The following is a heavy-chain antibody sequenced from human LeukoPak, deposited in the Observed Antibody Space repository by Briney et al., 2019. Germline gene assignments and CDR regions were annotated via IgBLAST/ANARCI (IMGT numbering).Heavy chain of an antibody. V-gene: IGHV1-46*01. D-gene: IGHD4-17*01. CDR2: IYPSGGST. J-gene: IGHJ6*02. CDR3: ARVTDYGDYGYYYYGMDV. Sequence: ASVTVSCKASGYTFTSYYMHWVRQAPGQGLEWMGLIYPSGGSTSYAQKFQGRVTMTRDTPTSTVYMELSSLTSADTAVYYCARVTDYGDYGYYYYGMDVWGQGTTVTVSS. CDR1: GYTFTSYY.